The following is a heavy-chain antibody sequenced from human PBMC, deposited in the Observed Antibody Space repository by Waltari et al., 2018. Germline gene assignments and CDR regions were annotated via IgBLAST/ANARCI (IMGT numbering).Heavy chain of an antibody. Sequence: QVQLQESGPGLVKPSETLSLTCTVSGGSISSYYWSWLRQPAGKGLEWIGRIYTSGSTNYNPSLKSRVTMSVDTSKNQFSLKLSSVTAADTAVYYCARDLGSGWSGAFDIWGQGTMVTVSS. V-gene: IGHV4-4*07. D-gene: IGHD6-19*01. CDR2: IYTSGST. J-gene: IGHJ3*02. CDR1: GGSISSYY. CDR3: ARDLGSGWSGAFDI.